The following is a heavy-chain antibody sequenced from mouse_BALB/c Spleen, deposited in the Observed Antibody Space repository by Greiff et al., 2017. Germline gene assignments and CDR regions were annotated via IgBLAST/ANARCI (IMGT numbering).Heavy chain of an antibody. CDR3: ARDNYRTGYAMDY. CDR1: GFTFSSYA. Sequence: EVKLMESGGGLVKPGGSLKLSCAASGFTFSSYAMSWVRQSPEKRLEWVAEISSGGSYTYYPDTVTGRFTISRDNAKNTLYLEMSSLRSEDTAMYYCARDNYRTGYAMDYWGQGTSVTVSS. J-gene: IGHJ4*01. CDR2: ISSGGSYT. D-gene: IGHD2-14*01. V-gene: IGHV5-9-4*01.